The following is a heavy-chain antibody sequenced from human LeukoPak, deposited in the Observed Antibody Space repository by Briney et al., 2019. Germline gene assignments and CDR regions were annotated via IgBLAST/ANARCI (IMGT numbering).Heavy chain of an antibody. J-gene: IGHJ5*02. CDR2: INGDGTST. D-gene: IGHD1-1*01. CDR3: TRRVDSTRWFDP. Sequence: GGSLRLSCSVSGFTFSNYFMHWVRQAPGEGLVWVSRINGDGTSTIYADSAKGRFTISRDNAKNTLYLQMNSLRAEDTAIYYCTRRVDSTRWFDPWGQGTLVSVSS. V-gene: IGHV3-74*01. CDR1: GFTFSNYF.